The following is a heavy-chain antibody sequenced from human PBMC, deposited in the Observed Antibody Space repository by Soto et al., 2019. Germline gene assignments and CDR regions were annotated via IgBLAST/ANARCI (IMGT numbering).Heavy chain of an antibody. J-gene: IGHJ4*02. CDR2: IIPIFGTA. V-gene: IGHV1-69*01. D-gene: IGHD5-18*01. CDR1: GGTFSSYA. Sequence: QVQLVQSGAEVKKPGSSVKVSCKASGGTFSSYAISWVRQAPGQGLAWMGGIIPIFGTANYAQKFQGRVTITADESTSTASMELSSLRSEDTAVYYCARDIPRGYSYGYPAGDYWGQGTLVTVSS. CDR3: ARDIPRGYSYGYPAGDY.